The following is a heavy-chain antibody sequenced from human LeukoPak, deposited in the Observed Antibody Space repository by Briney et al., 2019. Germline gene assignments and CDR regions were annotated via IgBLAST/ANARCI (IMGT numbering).Heavy chain of an antibody. Sequence: SETLSLTCTVFGGSISSYYWSWIRQPPGKGLEWIGYIYYSGSTNYNPSLKSRVTISVDTSKNQFSLKLSSVTAADTAVYYCARYCSGGSCYGWFDPWGQGTLVTVSS. CDR2: IYYSGST. V-gene: IGHV4-59*01. D-gene: IGHD2-15*01. CDR3: ARYCSGGSCYGWFDP. J-gene: IGHJ5*02. CDR1: GGSISSYY.